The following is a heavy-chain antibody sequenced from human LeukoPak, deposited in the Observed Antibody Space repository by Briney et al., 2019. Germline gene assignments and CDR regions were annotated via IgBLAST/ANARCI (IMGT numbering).Heavy chain of an antibody. CDR3: ARDPYNGNYGDSYYYMDV. J-gene: IGHJ6*03. D-gene: IGHD1-26*01. Sequence: SETLSLTCTVSGGSISSYYWSWIRQPPGKGLEWIGYIYYSGSTNYNPSLKSRVTISVDTSKNQFSLKLSSVTAADTAIYYCARDPYNGNYGDSYYYMDVWGKGTTVTISS. CDR2: IYYSGST. V-gene: IGHV4-59*01. CDR1: GGSISSYY.